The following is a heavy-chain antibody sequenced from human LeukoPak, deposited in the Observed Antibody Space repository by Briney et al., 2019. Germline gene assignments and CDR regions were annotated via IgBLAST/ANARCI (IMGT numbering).Heavy chain of an antibody. CDR2: IYYSGST. D-gene: IGHD1-26*01. Sequence: SETLSLTCTVSGGSISSYYWGWIRQPPGKGLECIGRIYYSGSTYYNPSLKSRVTISVDTSKNQFSLKLSSVTAADTAVYYCARYISGSLGSVTDAFDIWGQGTMVTVSS. CDR3: ARYISGSLGSVTDAFDI. J-gene: IGHJ3*02. CDR1: GGSISSYY. V-gene: IGHV4-39*07.